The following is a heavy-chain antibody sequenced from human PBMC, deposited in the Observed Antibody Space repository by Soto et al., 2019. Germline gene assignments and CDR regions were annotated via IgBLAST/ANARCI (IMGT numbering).Heavy chain of an antibody. CDR2: IYYSGST. Sequence: SETLSLTCTVSGGSISSGDYYWSWVRQPPGKGLEWIGYIYYSGSTYYNPSLKSRVTISVDTSKNQFSLKLSSVTAAATAVYYCASNSYGYPFYDNWGQGTLVTVSS. J-gene: IGHJ4*02. CDR1: GGSISSGDYY. D-gene: IGHD5-18*01. V-gene: IGHV4-30-4*01. CDR3: ASNSYGYPFYDN.